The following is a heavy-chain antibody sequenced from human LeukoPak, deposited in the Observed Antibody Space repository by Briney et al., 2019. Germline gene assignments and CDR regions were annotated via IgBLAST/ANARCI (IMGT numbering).Heavy chain of an antibody. V-gene: IGHV3-9*03. D-gene: IGHD1-14*01. J-gene: IGHJ3*02. CDR1: GFTFDDFA. Sequence: GGTLRLSCAASGFTFDDFAMHWVRQAPGKGLEWVSSISWNSGAIGYADSVKGRFTISRDNAKNSLYLQMNSLRAEDMALYYCAKNMISAGRGTFDIWGQGTMVTVSS. CDR2: ISWNSGAI. CDR3: AKNMISAGRGTFDI.